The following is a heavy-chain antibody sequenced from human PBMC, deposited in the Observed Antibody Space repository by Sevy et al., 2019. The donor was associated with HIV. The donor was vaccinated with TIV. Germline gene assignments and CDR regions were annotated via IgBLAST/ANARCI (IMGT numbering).Heavy chain of an antibody. Sequence: GGSLRLSCAASGFTFSKYSMSWVRQPPGKGLEWVSTLSFGCGKINYADSVKGRFTISRDNSKSSGYLQMNNLGPEDTAGYYCAREGCTKPHDYWGQGTLVTVSS. V-gene: IGHV3-23*01. CDR2: LSFGCGKI. D-gene: IGHD2-8*01. J-gene: IGHJ4*02. CDR3: AREGCTKPHDY. CDR1: GFTFSKYS.